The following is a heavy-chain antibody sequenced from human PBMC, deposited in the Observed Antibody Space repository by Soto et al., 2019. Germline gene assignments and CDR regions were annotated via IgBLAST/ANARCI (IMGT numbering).Heavy chain of an antibody. CDR3: AKSDGGYGGVDY. V-gene: IGHV3-30*18. D-gene: IGHD5-12*01. J-gene: IGHJ4*02. Sequence: QVQLVESGGGVVQPGRSLRLSCAASGFTFSSYGMHWVRQAPGKGLEWVAVISYDGSNKYYADSVKGRFTISRDNAKNTLYLQMNSLRAEDTAVYYCAKSDGGYGGVDYWGQGTLVTVSS. CDR2: ISYDGSNK. CDR1: GFTFSSYG.